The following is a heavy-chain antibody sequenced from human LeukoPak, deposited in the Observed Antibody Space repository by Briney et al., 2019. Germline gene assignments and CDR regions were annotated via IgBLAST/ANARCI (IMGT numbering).Heavy chain of an antibody. CDR1: GDSMNSGSYF. V-gene: IGHV4-61*09. D-gene: IGHD2-21*01. CDR2: IYSSGST. J-gene: IGHJ6*03. CDR3: ARVGGDYSYYYMDV. Sequence: PSQTLSLTCTVSGDSMNSGSYFWNWIRQPAGKGLEFIGHIYSSGSTHYNPSLKSRVTISVDTSKNQISLKLSSMTAADTAVDFCARVGGDYSYYYMDVWGKGTSVTGSS.